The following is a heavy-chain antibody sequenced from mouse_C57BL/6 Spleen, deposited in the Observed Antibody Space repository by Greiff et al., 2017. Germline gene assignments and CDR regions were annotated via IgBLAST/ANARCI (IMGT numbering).Heavy chain of an antibody. CDR1: GYTFTSYW. CDR2: IDPSDSYT. D-gene: IGHD2-3*01. V-gene: IGHV1-59*01. CDR3: ARHYDAGY. J-gene: IGHJ2*01. Sequence: QVQLQQPGAELVRPGTSVKLSCKASGYTFTSYWMHWVKQRPGQGLEWIGVIDPSDSYTNYNQKFKGKATLTVDTSSSTAYMQLSSLTSEDSAVYYCARHYDAGYWGQGTTLTVSS.